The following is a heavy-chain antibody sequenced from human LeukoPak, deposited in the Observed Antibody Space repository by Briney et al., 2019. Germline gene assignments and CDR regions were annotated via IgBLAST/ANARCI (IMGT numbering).Heavy chain of an antibody. CDR3: ARDGYSSGWSGFDP. J-gene: IGHJ5*02. CDR2: ISSSSSLI. D-gene: IGHD6-19*01. Sequence: GGSLRLSCAASGFTFSNYGMNWVRQAPGKGLEWISYISSSSSLIYYADSVKGRFTISRDNAKNSLYLQMNSLRDEDTAVYYCARDGYSSGWSGFDPWGQGTLVTVSS. CDR1: GFTFSNYG. V-gene: IGHV3-48*02.